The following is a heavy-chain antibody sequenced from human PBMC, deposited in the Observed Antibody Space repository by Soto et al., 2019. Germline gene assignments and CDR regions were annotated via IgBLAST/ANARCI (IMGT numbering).Heavy chain of an antibody. CDR2: INHSGSA. CDR1: GGSFSDYY. J-gene: IGHJ4*02. Sequence: SETLSLTCAVYGGSFSDYYWSWIRQPPGKGLEWIGEINHSGSASYNPSLKSRVTISVDTSKNQFSLKLTSVTAADAAVYYCARDPHCSGRSCYSFDYWGQGTLVTVSS. D-gene: IGHD2-15*01. CDR3: ARDPHCSGRSCYSFDY. V-gene: IGHV4-34*01.